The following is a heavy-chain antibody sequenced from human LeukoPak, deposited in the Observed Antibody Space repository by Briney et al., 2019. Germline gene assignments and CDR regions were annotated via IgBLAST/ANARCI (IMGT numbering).Heavy chain of an antibody. V-gene: IGHV1-69*05. CDR2: IIPIFGTA. CDR1: GGTFSSYA. CDR3: ASRAAVANQTKDY. D-gene: IGHD6-19*01. J-gene: IGHJ4*02. Sequence: GASVKVSCKASGGTFSSYAISWVRQAPGQGLEWMGGIIPIFGTANYAQKFQGRVTITTDESTSTAYMELSSLRSEDTAVYYCASRAAVANQTKDYWGQGTLVTVSS.